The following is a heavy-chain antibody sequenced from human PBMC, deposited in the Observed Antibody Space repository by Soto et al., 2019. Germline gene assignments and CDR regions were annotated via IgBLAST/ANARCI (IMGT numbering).Heavy chain of an antibody. J-gene: IGHJ6*02. CDR2: IWFDGIKE. Sequence: GGSLRLSCAVTGFDFTTYAMHWARQTPDKGLEWVAIIWFDGIKEFYVESVRGRFTISIDTSKNTVFLQMNNVRAEDTALYYCTRATFDVWGQGTTVTVSS. V-gene: IGHV3-33*01. CDR3: TRATFDV. CDR1: GFDFTTYA.